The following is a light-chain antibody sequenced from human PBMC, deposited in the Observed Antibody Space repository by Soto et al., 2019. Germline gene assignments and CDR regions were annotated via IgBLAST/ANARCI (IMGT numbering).Light chain of an antibody. Sequence: EITLTQSPGTLSLSPGERATLSCRASQSVTGSYLAWYQQKPGQAPRLLIYHASSRATGIPDRFSGSGSGTDFTLTVSRLEPEDSAVYYCHQYGTSPFTFGPGTKVDI. CDR3: HQYGTSPFT. CDR2: HAS. CDR1: QSVTGSY. V-gene: IGKV3-20*01. J-gene: IGKJ3*01.